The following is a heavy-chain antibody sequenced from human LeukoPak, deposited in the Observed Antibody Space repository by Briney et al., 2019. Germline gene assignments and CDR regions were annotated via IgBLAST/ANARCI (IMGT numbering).Heavy chain of an antibody. J-gene: IGHJ4*02. CDR1: GFSFRSYT. D-gene: IGHD2-15*01. CDR2: IWYDGSNK. V-gene: IGHV3-33*08. Sequence: GGSLRLSCAASGFSFRSYTMNWVRQAPGKGLEWVAVIWYDGSNKYYADSVKGRFTISRDNSKNTLYLQMNSLRAEDTAVYYCARDPLPKLGYCSGGSCSNFDYWGQGTLVTVSS. CDR3: ARDPLPKLGYCSGGSCSNFDY.